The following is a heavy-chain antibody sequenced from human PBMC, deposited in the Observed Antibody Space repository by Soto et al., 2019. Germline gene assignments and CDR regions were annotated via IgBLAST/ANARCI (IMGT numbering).Heavy chain of an antibody. CDR2: IYYSGST. Sequence: PSETLSLTCTVSASSIRSYYWSWIRQPPGKRLEWIGYIYYSGSTNYNPSLKSRVTISVDTSKNQFSLKLSSVTAADTAVYYCARVRYCSSTSSRGSWFDPWGEGTLVTVSS. D-gene: IGHD2-2*01. J-gene: IGHJ5*02. CDR1: ASSIRSYY. CDR3: ARVRYCSSTSSRGSWFDP. V-gene: IGHV4-59*01.